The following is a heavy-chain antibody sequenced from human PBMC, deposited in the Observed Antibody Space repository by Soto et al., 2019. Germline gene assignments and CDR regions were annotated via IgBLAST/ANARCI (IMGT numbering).Heavy chain of an antibody. D-gene: IGHD2-2*01. J-gene: IGHJ6*02. Sequence: ASVKVSCKASGYTFTSYAMHWVRQAPGQRLEWMGWINAGNGNTKYSQKFQGRVTITRDTSASTAYMELSSLRSEDTAVYYCARGQHCSSTSCYFYYYGMDVWGQGT. CDR3: ARGQHCSSTSCYFYYYGMDV. CDR1: GYTFTSYA. V-gene: IGHV1-3*01. CDR2: INAGNGNT.